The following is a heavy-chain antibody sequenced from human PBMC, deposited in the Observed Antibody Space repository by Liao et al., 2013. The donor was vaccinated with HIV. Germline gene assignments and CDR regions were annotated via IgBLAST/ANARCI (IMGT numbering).Heavy chain of an antibody. J-gene: IGHJ4*02. Sequence: VQLQESGPGLVKPSETLSLTCTVSGASVSNYFWSWIRQPPGKGLEWIGYIAYSGRTNYNASLGSRVTISVDKSKNQVSLNLRSVTAADTALYSCARDIGDGSTFFDHWGPGTLAIVSS. CDR1: GASVSNYF. CDR3: ARDIGDGSTFFDH. V-gene: IGHV4-59*02. D-gene: IGHD5-24*01. CDR2: IAYSGRT.